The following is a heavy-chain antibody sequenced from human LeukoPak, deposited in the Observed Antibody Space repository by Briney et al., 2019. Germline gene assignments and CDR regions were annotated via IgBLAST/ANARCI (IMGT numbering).Heavy chain of an antibody. CDR1: GFTFSSYW. D-gene: IGHD2-2*01. J-gene: IGHJ4*02. CDR2: IKQDGSEK. V-gene: IGHV3-7*03. CDR3: ARDRGYCTSTSCPLFDY. Sequence: GGSLRLSCAASGFTFSSYWMSWVRQAPGKGLEWVANIKQDGSEKYYVGSVKGRFTISRDNAKNSLYLQMNSLRADDTAVYYCARDRGYCTSTSCPLFDYWGQGTRVTVSS.